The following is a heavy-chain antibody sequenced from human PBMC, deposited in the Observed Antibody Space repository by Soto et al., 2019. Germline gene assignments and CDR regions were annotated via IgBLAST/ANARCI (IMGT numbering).Heavy chain of an antibody. D-gene: IGHD3-22*01. CDR2: IIPIFGTA. V-gene: IGHV1-69*01. J-gene: IGHJ4*02. CDR3: ARVRYYYDSSGYVEDY. Sequence: QVQLVQSGAEVKKPGSSVNVSCKASGGTFSSYAISWVRQAPGQGLEWMGGIIPIFGTANYAQKVQGRVTITADESTSTAYMELSSLRSEDTAVYYCARVRYYYDSSGYVEDYWGQGTLVTVSS. CDR1: GGTFSSYA.